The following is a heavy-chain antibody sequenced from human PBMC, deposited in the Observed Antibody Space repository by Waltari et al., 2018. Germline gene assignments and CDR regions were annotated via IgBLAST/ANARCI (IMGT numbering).Heavy chain of an antibody. CDR2: IIPILGIA. J-gene: IGHJ3*02. CDR1: GGTFSSYT. D-gene: IGHD6-19*01. V-gene: IGHV1-69*02. CDR3: ARGEAVAGQKANDAFDI. Sequence: QVQLVQSGAEVKKPGSSVKVSCKASGGTFSSYTISWVRPAPGQGLEWMGRIIPILGIANYAQKFQGRVTITADKSTSTAYMELSSLRSEDTAVYYCARGEAVAGQKANDAFDIWGQGTMVTVSS.